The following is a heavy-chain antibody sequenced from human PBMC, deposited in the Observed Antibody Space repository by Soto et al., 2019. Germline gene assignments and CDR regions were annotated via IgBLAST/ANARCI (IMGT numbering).Heavy chain of an antibody. CDR3: ARVGGDV. V-gene: IGHV3-48*02. CDR2: ISSSTTTK. Sequence: GSLRLSCAASGFTFETYSMNWVRQAPRKGLEWVSYISSSTTTKNYADSVKGRFTISRDNAKSSLFLQMNSLRDEDTAVYYCARVGGDVWGQGTTVTVS. J-gene: IGHJ6*02. CDR1: GFTFETYS. D-gene: IGHD3-16*01.